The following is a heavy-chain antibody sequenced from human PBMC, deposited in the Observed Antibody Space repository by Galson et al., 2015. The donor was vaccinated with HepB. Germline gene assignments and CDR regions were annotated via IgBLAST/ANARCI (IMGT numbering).Heavy chain of an antibody. Sequence: SLRLSCAASGFTFDDYTMYWVRQAPGEGLEWVSLISWDGGSTYYADSVKGRFTISRDNSKNSLYLQMNSLRTEDTALYYCAKDISSVGDGGYYGMDVWGQGTTVTVSS. V-gene: IGHV3-43*01. CDR1: GFTFDDYT. CDR2: ISWDGGST. CDR3: AKDISSVGDGGYYGMDV. D-gene: IGHD6-19*01. J-gene: IGHJ6*02.